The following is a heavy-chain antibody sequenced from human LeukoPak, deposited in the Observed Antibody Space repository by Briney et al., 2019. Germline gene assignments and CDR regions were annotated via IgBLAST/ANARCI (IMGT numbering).Heavy chain of an antibody. Sequence: SETLSLTCTVSGGSISSYYWSWIRQPPGKGLEWIGYIYYSETTNYNPSLKSRVTISLDTSKNQFSLKLSSVTAADTAVYYCARAPVRAAAGTSSWWFDPWGQGTLVTVSS. J-gene: IGHJ5*02. CDR1: GGSISSYY. CDR3: ARAPVRAAAGTSSWWFDP. CDR2: IYYSETT. V-gene: IGHV4-59*12. D-gene: IGHD6-13*01.